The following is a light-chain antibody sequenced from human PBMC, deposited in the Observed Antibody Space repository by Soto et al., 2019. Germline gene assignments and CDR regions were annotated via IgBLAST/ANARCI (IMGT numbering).Light chain of an antibody. Sequence: EIVLTQSPATLSLSPGERVTLSCRASQSVGSYLVWYQQKPGQAPRLLIYDASNRATGIPARFSGSGSGTDFTLTISSLEPEDFAVYYCQQRSNWPPLTFGGGTKVEIK. CDR1: QSVGSY. CDR2: DAS. CDR3: QQRSNWPPLT. J-gene: IGKJ4*01. V-gene: IGKV3-11*01.